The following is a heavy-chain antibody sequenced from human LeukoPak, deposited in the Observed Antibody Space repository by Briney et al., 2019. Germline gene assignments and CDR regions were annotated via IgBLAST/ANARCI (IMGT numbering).Heavy chain of an antibody. D-gene: IGHD3-10*01. J-gene: IGHJ5*02. Sequence: GGSLRLSCAASGFTVSSNYTSWVRQAPGKGLEWVSVIYSGGSTYYADSVKGRFTISRDNSKNTLYLQMNSLRAEDTAVYYCAREGAYYGSGSYYSRGFDPWGQGTLVTVSS. CDR3: AREGAYYGSGSYYSRGFDP. CDR1: GFTVSSNY. V-gene: IGHV3-53*01. CDR2: IYSGGST.